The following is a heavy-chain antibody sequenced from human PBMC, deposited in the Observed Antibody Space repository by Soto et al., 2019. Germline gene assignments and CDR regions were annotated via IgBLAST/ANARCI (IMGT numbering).Heavy chain of an antibody. CDR3: AKLRDFVVLPAGILDY. J-gene: IGHJ4*02. CDR2: ISGGGDTT. V-gene: IGHV3-23*01. Sequence: EVQLLESGGGLVQPGGSLILTCAASGFTFSSYGISWIRLSPGKGLEWVSVISGGGDTTYYTPSVKGRFTISRDDFRNTLYLQMNSLRTEDTAIYYCAKLRDFVVLPAGILDYWGPGTLVTVSS. CDR1: GFTFSSYG. D-gene: IGHD2-8*01.